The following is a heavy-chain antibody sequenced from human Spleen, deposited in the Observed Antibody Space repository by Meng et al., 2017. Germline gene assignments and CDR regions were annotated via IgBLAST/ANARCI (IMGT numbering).Heavy chain of an antibody. D-gene: IGHD2-21*02. CDR2: IHWDGST. CDR1: GFSLSTSGVG. CDR3: AHSHWVTSFDS. J-gene: IGHJ4*02. V-gene: IGHV2-5*02. Sequence: SGPTLVKPTQTITLTCTFSGFSLSTSGVGVGWIRQPPGKALEWLAVIHWDGSTRYCPSLKNRLTITKATSTDQVVLTVTDVDPVDTATYYCAHSHWVTSFDSWGQGILVTVSS.